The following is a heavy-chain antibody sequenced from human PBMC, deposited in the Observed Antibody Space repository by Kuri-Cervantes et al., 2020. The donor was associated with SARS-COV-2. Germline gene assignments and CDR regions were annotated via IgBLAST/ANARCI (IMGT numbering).Heavy chain of an antibody. V-gene: IGHV3-30-3*01. CDR1: GFTFSSYA. D-gene: IGHD2-2*01. CDR3: ARALTSGYYYYGMDV. Sequence: GESLKISCAASGFTFSSYAMHWVRQAPGKGLEWVAVISYDGINKYYADSVKGRFTISRDNSKNTLYLQMNSLRAEDTAVYYCARALTSGYYYYGMDVWGQGTTVTVSS. CDR2: ISYDGINK. J-gene: IGHJ6*02.